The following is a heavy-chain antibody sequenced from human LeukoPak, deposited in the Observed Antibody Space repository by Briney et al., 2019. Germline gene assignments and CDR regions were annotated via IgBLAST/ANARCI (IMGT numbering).Heavy chain of an antibody. CDR3: ARAEVPAAIKSGAFDI. J-gene: IGHJ3*02. D-gene: IGHD2-2*01. CDR1: GFTFSSYG. CDR2: IWNDGINK. V-gene: IGHV3-33*01. Sequence: QPGRSLRLSCAASGFTFSSYGMHWVRQAPGKGLEWVAVIWNDGINKYYADSVKGRFTISRDNSKNTLYLQMNSLRAEDTAVYYCARAEVPAAIKSGAFDIWGQGIMVTVSS.